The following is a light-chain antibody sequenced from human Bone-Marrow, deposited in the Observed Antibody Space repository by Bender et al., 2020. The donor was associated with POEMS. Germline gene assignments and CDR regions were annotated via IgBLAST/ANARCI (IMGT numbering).Light chain of an antibody. CDR1: SSDVGGYNY. CDR2: EVI. J-gene: IGLJ3*02. V-gene: IGLV2-8*01. Sequence: QSALTQPPSASGSPGQSVTISCTGTSSDVGGYNYVSWYRQKSGEAPKLLIYEVIKRPSGVPDRFSGSKSDYTASLTVSGLQSEDEADYYCAVWDDSLNGWVFGGGTKLTVL. CDR3: AVWDDSLNGWV.